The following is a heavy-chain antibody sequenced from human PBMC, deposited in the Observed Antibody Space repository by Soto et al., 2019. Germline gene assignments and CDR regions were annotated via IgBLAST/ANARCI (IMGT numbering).Heavy chain of an antibody. CDR2: INPNTGFT. D-gene: IGHD2-2*01. CDR3: ARDHSHQTSWRFDP. V-gene: IGHV1-46*01. CDR1: GYTFTSNW. J-gene: IGHJ5*02. Sequence: GASVKVSCKASGYTFTSNWMHWVRQAPGQGLEWMGVINPNTGFTVYAQKFQGTVTLTRDASTSTFNMELSSLRSEDTAIYYCARDHSHQTSWRFDPWGQGTLVTVSS.